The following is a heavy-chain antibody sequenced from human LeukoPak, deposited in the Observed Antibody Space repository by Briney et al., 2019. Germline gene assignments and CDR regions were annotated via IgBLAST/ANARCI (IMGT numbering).Heavy chain of an antibody. V-gene: IGHV3-30*02. J-gene: IGHJ3*02. CDR1: GFTFSGYG. D-gene: IGHD6-13*01. CDR3: AKTDSSSWYFDAFDI. Sequence: GGSLRLSCAASGFTFSGYGMHWVRQAPGKGLEWVAFIRYDESNRYYADSVKGRFTISRDNSKNTLYLQMSSLRAGDTAVYYCAKTDSSSWYFDAFDIWGQGTMVTVSS. CDR2: IRYDESNR.